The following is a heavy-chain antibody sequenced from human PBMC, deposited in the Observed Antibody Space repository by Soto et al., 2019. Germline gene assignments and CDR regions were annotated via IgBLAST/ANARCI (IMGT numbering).Heavy chain of an antibody. CDR3: ARGRSTDY. Sequence: DVQLLESGGALVQPGASLRLSCAASGFTFEKDWMTWARQAPGKGLELVANIKEDGSDKTYVDSVKGRFTVSRVNTKDFLFLQMNSLRDEDTAVYFCARGRSTDYWGQGTLVIVSS. J-gene: IGHJ4*02. CDR2: IKEDGSDK. CDR1: GFTFEKDW. V-gene: IGHV3-7*01.